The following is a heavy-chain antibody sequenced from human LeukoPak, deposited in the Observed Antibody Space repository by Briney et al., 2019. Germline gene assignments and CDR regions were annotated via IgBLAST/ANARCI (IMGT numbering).Heavy chain of an antibody. Sequence: SETLSLTRTVSGGSISSSSYYWGWIRQPPGKGLEWIGSIYYSGSTYYNPSLKSRVTISVDTSKNQFSLKLSSVTAADTAVYYCASFNYYGSGSFHYWGQGTLVTVSS. CDR2: IYYSGST. D-gene: IGHD3-10*01. CDR3: ASFNYYGSGSFHY. J-gene: IGHJ4*02. CDR1: GGSISSSSYY. V-gene: IGHV4-39*07.